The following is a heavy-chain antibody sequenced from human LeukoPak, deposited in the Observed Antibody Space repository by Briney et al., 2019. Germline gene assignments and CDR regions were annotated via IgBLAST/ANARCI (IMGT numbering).Heavy chain of an antibody. CDR3: ARTRGPTATHPDF. CDR2: IYGRGGIT. J-gene: IGHJ4*02. CDR1: GFTFSYYA. D-gene: IGHD1-14*01. V-gene: IGHV3-23*01. Sequence: GGSLRLSCAASGFTFSYYAMTWVRQAPGKGPEWVSGIYGRGGITYYADSVKGRFTISRDDSKNTLYLHMNSLRAEDSALYYCARTRGPTATHPDFWGQGTPVTVSS.